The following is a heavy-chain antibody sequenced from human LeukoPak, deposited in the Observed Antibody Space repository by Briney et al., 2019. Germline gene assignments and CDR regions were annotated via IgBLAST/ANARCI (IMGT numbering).Heavy chain of an antibody. CDR2: ISYSGST. D-gene: IGHD4-23*01. J-gene: IGHJ4*02. Sequence: SETLSLTCTVSGGSINSGDYYWSWIRQHPAKGLEWIGYISYSGSTYYNPSLKSRITISVDTSENQFSLKLSSVTAADTAVYYCARDYGGVLDCWGQGTLVTVSS. V-gene: IGHV4-31*03. CDR1: GGSINSGDYY. CDR3: ARDYGGVLDC.